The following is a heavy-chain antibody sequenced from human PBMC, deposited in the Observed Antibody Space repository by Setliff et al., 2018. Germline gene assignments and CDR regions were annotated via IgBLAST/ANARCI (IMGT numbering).Heavy chain of an antibody. J-gene: IGHJ4*02. V-gene: IGHV3-48*01. CDR1: GFTFSDYS. Sequence: GGSLRLSCAASGFTFSDYSMNWVRQAPGKGLEWVSDISSSSSTIYYADSVKGRFTISRDNAQNSLYPQMNSLRAEDTAVYYCAKDFRDLGYSDYWGQGTLVTVSS. CDR3: AKDFRDLGYSDY. CDR2: ISSSSSTI.